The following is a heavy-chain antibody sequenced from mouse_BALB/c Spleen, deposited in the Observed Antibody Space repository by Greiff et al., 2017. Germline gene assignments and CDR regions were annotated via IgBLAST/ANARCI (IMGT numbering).Heavy chain of an antibody. D-gene: IGHD2-4*01. CDR1: GFTFSDYY. Sequence: EVQRVESGGGLVKPGGSLKLSCAASGFTFSDYYMYWVRQTPEKRLEWVATISDGGSYTYYPDSVKGRFTISRDNAKNNLYLQMSSLKSEDTAMYYCARGGNYDYDFDYWGQGTTLTVSS. CDR3: ARGGNYDYDFDY. CDR2: ISDGGSYT. V-gene: IGHV5-4*02. J-gene: IGHJ2*01.